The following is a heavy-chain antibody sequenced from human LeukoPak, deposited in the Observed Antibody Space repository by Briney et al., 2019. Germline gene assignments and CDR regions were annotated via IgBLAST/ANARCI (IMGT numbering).Heavy chain of an antibody. V-gene: IGHV1-18*01. CDR2: ISGNNDHT. Sequence: ASVKDSLMSSGYTFTNFGISGVRQAPGQGLEWMGWISGNNDHTNYAQKFQGRVTMTTDTSTTTAYMELTSLTSDDTAVYYCARDGTGTDNFWG. D-gene: IGHD1-1*01. CDR1: GYTFTNFG. J-gene: IGHJ4*03. CDR3: ARDGTGTDNF.